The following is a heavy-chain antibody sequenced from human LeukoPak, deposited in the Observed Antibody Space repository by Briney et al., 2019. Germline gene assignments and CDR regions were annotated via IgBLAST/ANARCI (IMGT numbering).Heavy chain of an antibody. V-gene: IGHV3-48*03. CDR1: GFTFSSYE. J-gene: IGHJ3*02. CDR3: ARVPDCGDAFDI. D-gene: IGHD2-21*02. CDR2: ISSSGSTI. Sequence: PGGSLRLSCAASGFTFSSYEMNWVRQAPGKGLEWVSYISSSGSTIYYADSVKGRFTISRDNAKNSLYLQMNSLRAEDTAVYYCARVPDCGDAFDIWGQGTMVTVSS.